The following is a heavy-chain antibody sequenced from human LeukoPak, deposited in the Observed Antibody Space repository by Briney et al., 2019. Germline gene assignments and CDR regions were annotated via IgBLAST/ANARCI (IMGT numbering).Heavy chain of an antibody. J-gene: IGHJ6*03. V-gene: IGHV5-51*01. CDR1: GYSFTSYW. CDR2: IYPGDSDT. Sequence: GESLKISCKGSGYSFTSYWIGWVRQMPGKGLEWMGIIYPGDSDTRYSPSFQGQVTISADKSISTAYLQWSSLKASDTAMYYCARSPLYCSSTSCSGYHYMDVWGKGTTVTVSS. CDR3: ARSPLYCSSTSCSGYHYMDV. D-gene: IGHD2-2*01.